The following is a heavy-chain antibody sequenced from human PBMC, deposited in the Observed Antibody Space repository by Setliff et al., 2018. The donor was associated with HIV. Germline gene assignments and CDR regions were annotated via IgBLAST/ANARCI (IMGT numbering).Heavy chain of an antibody. CDR2: VTHSGST. CDR3: ATDGGLWFGRHSYLQN. J-gene: IGHJ1*01. D-gene: IGHD3-10*01. CDR1: GGSLSGFY. Sequence: PSETLSLTCAVYGGSLSGFYWTFIRQSPGKGLEWIGEVTHSGSTTYDPSLKSRITISVDTSKNQFSLKLTSVTAADTAVYYCATDGGLWFGRHSYLQNWGQGTLVTVSS. V-gene: IGHV4-34*01.